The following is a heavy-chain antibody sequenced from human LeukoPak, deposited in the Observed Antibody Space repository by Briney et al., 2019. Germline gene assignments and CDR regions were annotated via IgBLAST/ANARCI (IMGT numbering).Heavy chain of an antibody. CDR3: ARSDGGFDY. D-gene: IGHD5-24*01. V-gene: IGHV3-33*08. Sequence: GGSLRLSCAASGFTFSSHSMNWVRQAPGKGLEWVAVIWYDGSNKYYADSVKGRFTISRDNAKNTVYLQMNSLRAEDTAVYYCARSDGGFDYWGQGTLVTVSA. CDR1: GFTFSSHS. CDR2: IWYDGSNK. J-gene: IGHJ4*02.